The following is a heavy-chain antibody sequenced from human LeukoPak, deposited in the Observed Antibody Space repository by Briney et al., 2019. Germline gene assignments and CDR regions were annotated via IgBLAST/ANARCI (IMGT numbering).Heavy chain of an antibody. V-gene: IGHV4-30-4*08. CDR2: IYYSGIT. Sequence: SQTLSLXCTVSGGSISSGDYYWSWIRQPPGKGLEWIGYIYYSGITYYNPSLKSRVTISVDTSKNQFSLKLSSVTAADTAVYYCARLGGYSYLNWFDPWGQGTLVTVSS. D-gene: IGHD5-18*01. CDR1: GGSISSGDYY. CDR3: ARLGGYSYLNWFDP. J-gene: IGHJ5*02.